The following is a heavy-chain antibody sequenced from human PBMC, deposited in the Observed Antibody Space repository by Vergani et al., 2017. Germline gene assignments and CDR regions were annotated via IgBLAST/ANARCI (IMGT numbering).Heavy chain of an antibody. Sequence: VQLVESGGGLVKPGGSLRLSCAASGFSLTTSGMNWVRQAPGKGLEWVAFIRIDGSEQYYADSVKGRFTVSRDNSKYTLYLQIHSLRPEDTALYYCARDEKRGYYASDLPYWGQGTLVTVSS. CDR2: IRIDGSEQ. CDR3: ARDEKRGYYASDLPY. J-gene: IGHJ4*02. V-gene: IGHV3-30*02. CDR1: GFSLTTSG. D-gene: IGHD3-3*01.